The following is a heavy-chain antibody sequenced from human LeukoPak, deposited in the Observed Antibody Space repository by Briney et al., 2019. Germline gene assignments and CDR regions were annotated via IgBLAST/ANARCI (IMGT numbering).Heavy chain of an antibody. CDR1: GFTFSAYY. Sequence: GESLRLSCAASGFTFSAYYMSWIRQAPGKGLEWVSYISSSGSTIYYADSVKGRFTISRDNAKNSLYLQMNSLRAEDTAVYYCARFLLRWEPLPFDYWGQGTLVTVSS. CDR2: ISSSGSTI. CDR3: ARFLLRWEPLPFDY. D-gene: IGHD4-23*01. J-gene: IGHJ4*02. V-gene: IGHV3-11*01.